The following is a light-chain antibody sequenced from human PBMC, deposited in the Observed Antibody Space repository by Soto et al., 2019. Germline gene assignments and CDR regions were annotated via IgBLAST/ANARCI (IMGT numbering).Light chain of an antibody. CDR1: SSNIGAGYG. CDR3: QSYDSSLSGSV. V-gene: IGLV1-40*01. CDR2: GNN. J-gene: IGLJ2*01. Sequence: QSVLTHPPSVSGAQGQRVTISCTGSSSNIGAGYGVHWYQQLPGTAPKLLIYGNNNRPSGVPDRFSGSKSGTSASLAITGLQAEDEADYYCQSYDSSLSGSVFGGGTKLTVL.